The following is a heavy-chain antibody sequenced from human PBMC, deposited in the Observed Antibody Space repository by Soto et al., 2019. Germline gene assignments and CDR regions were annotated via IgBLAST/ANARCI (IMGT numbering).Heavy chain of an antibody. D-gene: IGHD2-2*01. CDR1: GFTFSTHA. J-gene: IGHJ4*02. CDR2: TSATGSTT. V-gene: IGHV3-23*01. CDR3: AKQSKWSSTSCSSGGSTCPLDC. Sequence: EVQLLESGGGLVQPGGSLRLSCAVSGFTFSTHAMSWVRQAPGKGLEWVSGTSATGSTTYYADSVKGQFTISRDNSKNTLYLQMNSLRAEDTAVYYCAKQSKWSSTSCSSGGSTCPLDCWGQGTLVTVSS.